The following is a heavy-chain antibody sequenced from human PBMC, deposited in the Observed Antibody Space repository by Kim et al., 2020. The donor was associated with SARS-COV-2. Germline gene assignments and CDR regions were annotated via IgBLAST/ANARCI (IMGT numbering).Heavy chain of an antibody. CDR3: ASKGTY. CDR2: SDGGST. J-gene: IGHJ4*02. V-gene: IGHV3-74*01. Sequence: SDGGSTTYADSVRGRFTISRYIAKNTLYLQMSSLRAEDTAVYYCASKGTYWGQGTLVTVSS. D-gene: IGHD3-10*01.